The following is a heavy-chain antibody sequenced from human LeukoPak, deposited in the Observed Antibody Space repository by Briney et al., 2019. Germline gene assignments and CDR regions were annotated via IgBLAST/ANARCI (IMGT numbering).Heavy chain of an antibody. V-gene: IGHV3-9*01. CDR1: GFTFDDYA. Sequence: QPGRSLRLSCAASGFTFDDYAMHWVRQAPGKGLEWVSGISWNSGSIGYADSVKGRFTISRDNAKNSLYLQMNSLRAEDTAVYYCAKMRRLDDYWYFDLWGRGTLVTVSS. J-gene: IGHJ2*01. D-gene: IGHD3/OR15-3a*01. CDR3: AKMRRLDDYWYFDL. CDR2: ISWNSGSI.